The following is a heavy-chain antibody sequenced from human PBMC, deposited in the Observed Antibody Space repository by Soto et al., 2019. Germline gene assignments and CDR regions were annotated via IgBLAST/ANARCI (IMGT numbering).Heavy chain of an antibody. V-gene: IGHV3-33*01. CDR1: GFTFSSYG. D-gene: IGHD2-2*01. J-gene: IGHJ3*02. CDR3: ARATIVVVPAAIDDAVDI. Sequence: QVQLVESGGGVVQPGRSLRLSCAASGFTFSSYGMHWVRQAPGKGLEWVAVIWYDGSNKYYADSVKGRFTISRDNSYNTLYLQMNSLRAEDTAVYYCARATIVVVPAAIDDAVDIWGQGTMVTVSS. CDR2: IWYDGSNK.